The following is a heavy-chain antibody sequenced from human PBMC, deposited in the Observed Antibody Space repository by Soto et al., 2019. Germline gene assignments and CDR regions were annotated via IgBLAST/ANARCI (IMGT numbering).Heavy chain of an antibody. CDR1: GFAFGSYW. J-gene: IGHJ4*02. CDR2: IKQDGSEK. CDR3: ARVIYYDYGDY. Sequence: PGGSLRLSCAASGFAFGSYWMHWVRQAPGKGLEWVANIKQDGSEKSYADSVKGRFIISRDNVEKTLYLQMNSLRVEDTAMYYCARVIYYDYGDYWGQGTLVTVSS. D-gene: IGHD3-16*01. V-gene: IGHV3-7*03.